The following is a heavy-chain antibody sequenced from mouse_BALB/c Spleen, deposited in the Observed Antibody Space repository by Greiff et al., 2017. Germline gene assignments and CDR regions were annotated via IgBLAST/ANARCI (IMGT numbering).Heavy chain of an antibody. CDR3: TTYRYDANYFDY. CDR2: IDPETGGT. CDR1: GYTFTDYE. J-gene: IGHJ2*01. V-gene: IGHV1-15*01. D-gene: IGHD2-14*01. Sequence: QVQLKESGAELVRPGASVTLSCKASGYTFTDYEMHWVKQTPVHGLEWIGAIDPETGGTAYNQKFKGKATLTADKSSSTAYIELRTLTSEDSAVYYCTTYRYDANYFDYWGQGTTLTVSS.